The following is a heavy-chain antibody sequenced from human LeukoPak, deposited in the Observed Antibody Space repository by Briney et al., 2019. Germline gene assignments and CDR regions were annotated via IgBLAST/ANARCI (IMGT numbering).Heavy chain of an antibody. J-gene: IGHJ6*02. V-gene: IGHV2-70*11. Sequence: SGPPEAHPRQTLTLTCTFSGFSLSTVGMSVSWLRQPPGKALEWLARIDWDDDQYYSTSLETRLTISKDNSKNQVVLTMTNVDPVDTATYYCARALTTVTTYGMDVWGPGNHGH. D-gene: IGHD4-17*01. CDR1: GFSLSTVGMS. CDR3: ARALTTVTTYGMDV. CDR2: IDWDDDQ.